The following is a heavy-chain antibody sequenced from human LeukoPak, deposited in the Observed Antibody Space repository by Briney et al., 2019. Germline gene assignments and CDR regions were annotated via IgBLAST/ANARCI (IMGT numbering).Heavy chain of an antibody. J-gene: IGHJ3*02. D-gene: IGHD6-19*01. V-gene: IGHV1-2*06. Sequence: ASVKVSCKASGYTFRDYFMFWVRQAPGQGLEWMGRINPNSGGTKYAQKFQGRVTMTRDTSISTAYMELSGLRSDDAAVFYCARGFSSGRFGFDIRGPGTVVAVSS. CDR3: ARGFSSGRFGFDI. CDR1: GYTFRDYF. CDR2: INPNSGGT.